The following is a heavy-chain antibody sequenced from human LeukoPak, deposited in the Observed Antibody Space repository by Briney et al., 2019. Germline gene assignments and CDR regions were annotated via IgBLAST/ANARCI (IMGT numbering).Heavy chain of an antibody. J-gene: IGHJ4*02. CDR2: ISGSGGST. CDR3: AKDRGHYYTYDY. CDR1: GFTLSSYA. D-gene: IGHD3-22*01. Sequence: PGGSLRLSCAASGFTLSSYAMSWVRQAPGKGLEWVSVISGSGGSTYYADSVKGRFTISRDNSKNTLSLQMHSLRAEDTAVHYCAKDRGHYYTYDYWGQGTLVTVFS. V-gene: IGHV3-23*01.